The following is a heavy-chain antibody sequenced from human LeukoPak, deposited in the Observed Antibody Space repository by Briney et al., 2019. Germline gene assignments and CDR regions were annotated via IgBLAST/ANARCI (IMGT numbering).Heavy chain of an antibody. V-gene: IGHV4-30-2*01. Sequence: PSETLSLTCAVSGGSISSGGYSWSWIRQPPGKGLEWMGYIYHSGSTYYNPSLKSRVTISVDRSKNQFSLKLSSVTAADTAVYYCARVGCSSTSCYARWFDPWGQGTLVTVSS. CDR2: IYHSGST. D-gene: IGHD2-2*01. J-gene: IGHJ5*02. CDR1: GGSISSGGYS. CDR3: ARVGCSSTSCYARWFDP.